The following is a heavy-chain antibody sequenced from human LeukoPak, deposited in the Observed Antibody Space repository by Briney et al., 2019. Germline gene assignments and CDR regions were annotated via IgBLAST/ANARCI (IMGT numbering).Heavy chain of an antibody. V-gene: IGHV3-11*01. CDR3: VREDYYDTSGFYLDDAFDI. D-gene: IGHD3-22*01. CDR1: GFTFSDYY. Sequence: PGGSLRLSCAASGFTFSDYYMSWIRQAPGKGLEWVSYISSSGSTIYYADSVKGRFTISRDNAKNSLYLQMNSLRAEDTAVYYCVREDYYDTSGFYLDDAFDIWGQGTMVTVSS. J-gene: IGHJ3*02. CDR2: ISSSGSTI.